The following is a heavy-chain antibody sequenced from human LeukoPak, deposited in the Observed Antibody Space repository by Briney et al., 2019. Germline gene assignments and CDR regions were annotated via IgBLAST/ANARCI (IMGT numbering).Heavy chain of an antibody. CDR2: INPNSGGT. V-gene: IGHV1-2*04. D-gene: IGHD4-23*01. CDR3: ARAQRRWTIYGMDV. Sequence: GASVKVSCKASGYTFTGYYMHWVRQAPGQGLEWMGWINPNSGGTNYAQKFQGWVTMTRDTSISTAYMELSRLRSDDTAVYYCARAQRRWTIYGMDVWGKGTTVTVSS. CDR1: GYTFTGYY. J-gene: IGHJ6*04.